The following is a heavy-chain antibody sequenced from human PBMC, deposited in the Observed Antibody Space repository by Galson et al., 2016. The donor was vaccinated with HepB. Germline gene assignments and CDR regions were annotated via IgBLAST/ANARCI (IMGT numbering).Heavy chain of an antibody. D-gene: IGHD2-8*02. CDR3: ASWWQTPASYFDY. CDR1: GFTFSSDW. CDR2: IKQDGSEK. V-gene: IGHV3-7*01. J-gene: IGHJ4*02. Sequence: SLRLSCAASGFTFSSDWMSWVRQAPGKGLEWVANIKQDGSEKYYVDSVKGRFTISRDNAENSLYLQMNSLRAEDTAVYYCASWWQTPASYFDYWGQGTLVTVSS.